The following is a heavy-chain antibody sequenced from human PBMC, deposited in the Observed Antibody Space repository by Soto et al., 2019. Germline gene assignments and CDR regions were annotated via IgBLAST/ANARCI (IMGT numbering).Heavy chain of an antibody. Sequence: SETLSLTCTVSGGSISSGGYYWSWIRQHPGKGLEWIGSIYHSGSTYYNPSLKSRVTISVDTSKNQFSLKLSSVTAADTAVYYCARDMYYYDSHAFDIWGQGTMVTVSS. D-gene: IGHD3-22*01. CDR1: GGSISSGGYY. V-gene: IGHV4-39*07. J-gene: IGHJ3*02. CDR2: IYHSGST. CDR3: ARDMYYYDSHAFDI.